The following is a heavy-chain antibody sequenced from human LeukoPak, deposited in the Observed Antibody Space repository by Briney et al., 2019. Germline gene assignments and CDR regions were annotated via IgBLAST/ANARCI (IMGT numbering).Heavy chain of an antibody. CDR3: ARMYYYYYGMDV. Sequence: SETLSLTCTVSGDSISSYYWSWIRQPPGKRLEWIGYVYYSGSTNYNPSLKSRVTISVDTSKNQFSLKLSSVTAADTAVYYCARMYYYYYGMDVWGQGTTVTVSS. CDR2: VYYSGST. J-gene: IGHJ6*02. CDR1: GDSISSYY. V-gene: IGHV4-59*01.